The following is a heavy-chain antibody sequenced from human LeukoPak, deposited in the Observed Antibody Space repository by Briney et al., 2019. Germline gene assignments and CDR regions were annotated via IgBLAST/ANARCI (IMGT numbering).Heavy chain of an antibody. CDR1: GGSISSSSYY. CDR3: ARAGMKDEDAFDI. D-gene: IGHD6-13*01. V-gene: IGHV4-39*07. J-gene: IGHJ3*02. CDR2: IYYSGST. Sequence: PSETLSLTCTVSGGSISSSSYYWGWIRQPPGKGREWIGSIYYSGSTYYNPSLKRRVTISVDTSKNPSCRKLSSVTAAATAVYSCARAGMKDEDAFDIWGQGTMVTVSS.